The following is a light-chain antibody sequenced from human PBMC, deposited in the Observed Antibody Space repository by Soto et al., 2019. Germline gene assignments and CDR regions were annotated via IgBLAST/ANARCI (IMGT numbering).Light chain of an antibody. V-gene: IGLV2-14*01. J-gene: IGLJ3*02. CDR1: SSDVGGYNY. CDR3: NSYRTNYTWL. CDR2: EVS. Sequence: QSALTQPASVSGSPGQSITISCTGTSSDVGGYNYVSWYQQHPGKAPKLIIYEVSNRHSGVSNRFSGSKSGNMASLTISGLQAEDEADYYCNSYRTNYTWLFGGGTQLTVL.